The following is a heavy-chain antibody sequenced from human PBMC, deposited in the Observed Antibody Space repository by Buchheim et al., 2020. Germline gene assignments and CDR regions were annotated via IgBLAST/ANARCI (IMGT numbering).Heavy chain of an antibody. D-gene: IGHD3-22*01. CDR3: ARAKYYYDSSGYYSTGPLFDY. CDR2: INPNSGGT. J-gene: IGHJ4*02. CDR1: GYTFTGYY. Sequence: QVQLVQSGAEVKKPGASVKVSCKASGYTFTGYYMHWVRQAPGQGLEWMGWINPNSGGTNYAQKFQGRVTMTRDTSISPAYMELSRLRSDDTAVYYCARAKYYYDSSGYYSTGPLFDYWGQGTL. V-gene: IGHV1-2*02.